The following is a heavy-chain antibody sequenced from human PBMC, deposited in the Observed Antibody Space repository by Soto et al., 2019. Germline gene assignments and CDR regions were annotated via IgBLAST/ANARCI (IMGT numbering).Heavy chain of an antibody. D-gene: IGHD2-2*01. J-gene: IGHJ6*02. V-gene: IGHV3-23*01. CDR1: GFAFPNFA. CDR3: ARGSYCDTSSCFLPNYYVAMDV. CDR2: VGGRGGTI. Sequence: EVQLLESGGGLVQPGGSLRLSCAASGFAFPNFAMSWVRQAPGKGLEWVADVGGRGGTILYADSVKGRFAISRDNSNNTLFLQANSLRAEDTAVYYCARGSYCDTSSCFLPNYYVAMDVWGRGTSVTVSS.